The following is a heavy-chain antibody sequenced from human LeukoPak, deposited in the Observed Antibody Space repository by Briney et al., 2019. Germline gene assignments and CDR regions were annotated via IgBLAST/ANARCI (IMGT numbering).Heavy chain of an antibody. J-gene: IGHJ4*02. CDR1: GGSISSYY. CDR2: IYYSGST. V-gene: IGHV4-59*08. D-gene: IGHD3-10*01. CDR3: ARRRGGDYFDY. Sequence: SETLSLTCTVSGGSISSYYRSWIRQPPGKGLEWIGYIYYSGSTNYNPSLKSRVTISVDTSKNQFSLKLSSVTVADTAVYYCARRRGGDYFDYWGQGTLVTVSS.